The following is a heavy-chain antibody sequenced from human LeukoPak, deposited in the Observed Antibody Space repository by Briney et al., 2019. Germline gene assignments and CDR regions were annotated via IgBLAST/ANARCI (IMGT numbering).Heavy chain of an antibody. D-gene: IGHD3-10*01. V-gene: IGHV1-18*04. Sequence: ASVKVSCKASGYTFTSYGISWVRQAPGQGLEWMGWISAYNGNTNYAQKLQGRVTMTTDTSTSTACMELRSLRSDDTAVYYCARVQLWFGDRGDHSQMDVWGKGTTVTVSS. J-gene: IGHJ6*04. CDR1: GYTFTSYG. CDR2: ISAYNGNT. CDR3: ARVQLWFGDRGDHSQMDV.